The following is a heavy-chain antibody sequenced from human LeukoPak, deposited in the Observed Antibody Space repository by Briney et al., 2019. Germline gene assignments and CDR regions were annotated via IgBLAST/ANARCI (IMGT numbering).Heavy chain of an antibody. CDR2: ISAYNGNT. Sequence: GASVKVSCKASGYTFTSYGISWVRQAPGQGLEWMGWISAYNGNTNYAQKLQGRVTMTTDTSTSTAYMELRSLRSDDTAVYYCARLDRSHPNYDSSGYYWFDPWGQGTLVTVSS. V-gene: IGHV1-18*01. J-gene: IGHJ5*02. CDR3: ARLDRSHPNYDSSGYYWFDP. CDR1: GYTFTSYG. D-gene: IGHD3-22*01.